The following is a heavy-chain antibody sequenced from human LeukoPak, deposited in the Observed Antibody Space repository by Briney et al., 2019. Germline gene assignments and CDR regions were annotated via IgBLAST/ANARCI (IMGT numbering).Heavy chain of an antibody. CDR1: GGSISSYY. Sequence: SETLSLTCTVSGGSISSYYWSWIRQPPGKGLEWIGYIYYSGSTNYNPSLKSRVTISGDTSKNQFSLKLSSVTAADTAVYYCARGGGSRRYYFDYWGQGTLVTVSS. CDR3: ARGGGSRRYYFDY. V-gene: IGHV4-59*01. J-gene: IGHJ4*02. D-gene: IGHD6-13*01. CDR2: IYYSGST.